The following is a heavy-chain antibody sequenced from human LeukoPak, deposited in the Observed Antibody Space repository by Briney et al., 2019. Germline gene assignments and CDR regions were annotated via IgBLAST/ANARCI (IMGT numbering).Heavy chain of an antibody. CDR2: IYYSGST. CDR1: GGSISSGDYY. J-gene: IGHJ5*02. Sequence: PSETLSLTCTVSGGSISSGDYYWSWIRQPPGKGLEWIGYIYYSGSTYYNPSLKSRVTISVDTSKNQFSLKLSSVTAADTAVYYCAREYGVINWFDPWGQGTLVTVSS. CDR3: AREYGVINWFDP. V-gene: IGHV4-30-4*01. D-gene: IGHD4-17*01.